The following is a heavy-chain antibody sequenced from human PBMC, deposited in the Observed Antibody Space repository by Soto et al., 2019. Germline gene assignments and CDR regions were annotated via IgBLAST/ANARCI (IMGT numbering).Heavy chain of an antibody. CDR3: AKSTGGTANGMGV. Sequence: EVQVVESGGGLVQPGRSLRLSCAASGFSFDDYAMHWVWQAPGKGLEWVSGISWNSGTIGYADSVKGRFTISGDNAKNSLYLQMNSLRAEDTALYYCAKSTGGTANGMGVWGQGTTVTVSS. CDR2: ISWNSGTI. D-gene: IGHD2-8*02. V-gene: IGHV3-9*01. CDR1: GFSFDDYA. J-gene: IGHJ6*02.